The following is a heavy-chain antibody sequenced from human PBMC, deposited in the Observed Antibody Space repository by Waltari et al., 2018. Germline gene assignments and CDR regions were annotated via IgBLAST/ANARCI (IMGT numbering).Heavy chain of an antibody. Sequence: QVQLVESGGGVVHPGRSLTRSCGASGFTFSRFAMHWVRQATGNGRDGVAAISFHQSNKYYADSVKGRFTVSRDNLKITLFLQMNSLTAEDTALYYCARDVVLYCGADCHFDYWGQGTLVIVSS. J-gene: IGHJ4*02. CDR1: GFTFSRFA. V-gene: IGHV3-30*04. CDR2: ISFHQSNK. CDR3: ARDVVLYCGADCHFDY. D-gene: IGHD2-21*02.